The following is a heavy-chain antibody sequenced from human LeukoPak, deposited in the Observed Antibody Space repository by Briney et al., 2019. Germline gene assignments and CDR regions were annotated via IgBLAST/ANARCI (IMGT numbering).Heavy chain of an antibody. CDR1: GLTFSSYA. Sequence: GGSLRLSCAASGLTFSSYAMSWVRQAPGKGVEWVSAISGSGGNTYYADSVKGRFTISRDNSKSTLYLQMNSLRAEDTAVYYCARTLYYDSSGYYYWGQGTLVTVSS. V-gene: IGHV3-23*01. CDR3: ARTLYYDSSGYYY. J-gene: IGHJ4*02. D-gene: IGHD3-22*01. CDR2: ISGSGGNT.